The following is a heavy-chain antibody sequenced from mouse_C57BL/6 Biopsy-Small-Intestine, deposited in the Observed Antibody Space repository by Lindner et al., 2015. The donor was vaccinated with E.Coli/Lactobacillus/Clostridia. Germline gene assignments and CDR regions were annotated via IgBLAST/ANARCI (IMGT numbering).Heavy chain of an antibody. V-gene: IGHV1-82*01. D-gene: IGHD1-1*01. CDR3: ARGVRHLLYGMDY. J-gene: IGHJ4*01. Sequence: VQLQESGTELMKPGASVKMSCKAPGYTFSRSWMNWVKQRPGKGLEWIGRIYPGDGDTNYNGKFKGKATLTADKSSSTAYMQLRSLTSEDTAVYYCARGVRHLLYGMDYWGQGTSVTVSS. CDR1: GYTFSRSW. CDR2: IYPGDGDT.